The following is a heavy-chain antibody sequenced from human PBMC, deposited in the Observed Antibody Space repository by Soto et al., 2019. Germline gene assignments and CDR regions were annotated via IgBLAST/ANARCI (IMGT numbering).Heavy chain of an antibody. Sequence: SETLSLTCTVSGGSISSYYWSWIRQPPGKGLEWIGYIYNSGSTHYNPSLKSRVTISVDTSKNQFSLKLSSVTAADTAVYYCARHGMAAVTQWGRGTLVTVSS. CDR1: GGSISSYY. CDR2: IYNSGST. CDR3: ARHGMAAVTQ. D-gene: IGHD4-4*01. V-gene: IGHV4-59*08. J-gene: IGHJ4*02.